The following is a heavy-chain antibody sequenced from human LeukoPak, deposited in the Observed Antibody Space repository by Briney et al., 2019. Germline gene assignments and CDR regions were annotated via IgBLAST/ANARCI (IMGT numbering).Heavy chain of an antibody. CDR1: GFTFSSYN. CDR2: ISYDGSNQ. Sequence: GSSLRLSCAASGFTFSSYNMHWVRQAPGKGLEWVALISYDGSNQLYADSVRGRFTISRDNSKNTLQLQLNSLRVEDTAVYYCARIDILTGYAAVGDCWGQGALVTVSS. J-gene: IGHJ4*02. V-gene: IGHV3-30-3*01. CDR3: ARIDILTGYAAVGDC. D-gene: IGHD3-9*01.